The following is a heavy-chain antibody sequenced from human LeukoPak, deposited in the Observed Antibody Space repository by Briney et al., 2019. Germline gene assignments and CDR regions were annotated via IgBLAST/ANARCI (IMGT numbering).Heavy chain of an antibody. J-gene: IGHJ4*02. CDR3: STQAARDSSWYG. D-gene: IGHD6-13*01. V-gene: IGHV3-7*05. CDR2: IKQDASEG. CDR1: GFIFRDYW. Sequence: GGSLRLSCAASGFIFRDYWMHWVRQARGKGLEWVAAIKQDASEGYSVDSLKGRFTISRDNAENSLYLQMNSLRAEDTAVYYCSTQAARDSSWYGWGQGTLVTVSS.